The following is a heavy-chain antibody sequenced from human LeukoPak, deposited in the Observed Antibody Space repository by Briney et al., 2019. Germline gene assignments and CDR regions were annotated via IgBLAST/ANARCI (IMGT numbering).Heavy chain of an antibody. Sequence: ASVTVSCKASGYSFSTHWMHWVRQAPGQGLEWMGIINPSGGFTSYAQKLQGRVTVTRDMSTSTIYMELSNLRSEDTAVYYCARDQSGEWELLSGWRFDPWGQGTLVTVSS. D-gene: IGHD1-26*01. J-gene: IGHJ5*02. CDR1: GYSFSTHW. CDR2: INPSGGFT. V-gene: IGHV1-46*01. CDR3: ARDQSGEWELLSGWRFDP.